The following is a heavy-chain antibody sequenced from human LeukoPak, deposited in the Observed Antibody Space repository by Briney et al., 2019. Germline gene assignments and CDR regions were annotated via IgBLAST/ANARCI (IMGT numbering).Heavy chain of an antibody. D-gene: IGHD1-7*01. CDR3: ARDSYRTRNYNWFDP. CDR2: IIPMFGTT. J-gene: IGHJ5*02. V-gene: IGHV1-69*06. Sequence: ASVKVSCKASGYTFTSHGISWVRQAPGQGLEWMGVIIPMFGTTTYAQRFQGRVTITADKSTSTAYMELSSLRSEDTAVYYCARDSYRTRNYNWFDPWGQGTLVTVSS. CDR1: GYTFTSHG.